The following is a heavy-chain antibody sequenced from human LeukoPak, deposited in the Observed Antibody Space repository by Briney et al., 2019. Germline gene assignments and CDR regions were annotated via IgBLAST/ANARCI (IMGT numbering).Heavy chain of an antibody. V-gene: IGHV4-34*01. D-gene: IGHD3-3*01. CDR3: ARGFSH. J-gene: IGHJ4*02. CDR1: GGSFIDYY. Sequence: PSETLSLTCAVYGGSFIDYYWSCLRELPGKGLERTGEIDHSGSTTYNPSLKSRVTISVDTSKNQFSLKLNSVTAADTAVYYCARGFSHWGQGTLVTVSS. CDR2: IDHSGST.